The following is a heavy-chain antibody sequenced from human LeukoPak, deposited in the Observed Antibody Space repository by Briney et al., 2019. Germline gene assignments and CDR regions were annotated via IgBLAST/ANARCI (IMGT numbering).Heavy chain of an antibody. V-gene: IGHV3-33*01. D-gene: IGHD4-17*01. J-gene: IGHJ3*02. Sequence: QTGGSLRLSCAASGFTFSSYGVHWVRQAPGKGLEWVAVIWYDGSNKYCADSVKGRFTVSRDNSKNTLYLQMNSLRAEDTAVYYCARDRTVTTFFDAFDIWGQGTMVTVSS. CDR1: GFTFSSYG. CDR3: ARDRTVTTFFDAFDI. CDR2: IWYDGSNK.